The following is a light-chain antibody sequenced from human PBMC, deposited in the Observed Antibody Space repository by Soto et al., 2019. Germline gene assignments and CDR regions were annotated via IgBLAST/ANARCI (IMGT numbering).Light chain of an antibody. Sequence: EIVMTQSPATLSVSPGDRAALSCRASQSVGTNFAWYQQKPGQAPRLLIYDASSRATGVPTRFSGSGSGTEFTLNISSLQSEDFAVYYCQQYYNWPPKYTFGQGTKLEIK. CDR3: QQYYNWPPKYT. J-gene: IGKJ2*01. CDR1: QSVGTN. CDR2: DAS. V-gene: IGKV3-15*01.